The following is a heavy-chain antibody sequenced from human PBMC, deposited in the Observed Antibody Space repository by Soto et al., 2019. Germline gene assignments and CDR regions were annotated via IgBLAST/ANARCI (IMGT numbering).Heavy chain of an antibody. CDR2: IYPGDSDT. J-gene: IGHJ4*02. D-gene: IGHD3-16*02. Sequence: GESLKISCKGSGYSFTSYWIGWVRQMPGKGLEWMGIIYPGDSDTRYSPSFQGQVTISADKSISTAYLQWSSLKASDTATYYCARGLVGISSLYYFDYWGQGTLVTVSS. V-gene: IGHV5-51*01. CDR1: GYSFTSYW. CDR3: ARGLVGISSLYYFDY.